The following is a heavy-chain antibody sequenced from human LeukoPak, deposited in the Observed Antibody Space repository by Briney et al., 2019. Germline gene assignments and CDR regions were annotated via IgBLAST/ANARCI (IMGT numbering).Heavy chain of an antibody. D-gene: IGHD3-9*01. J-gene: IGHJ4*02. CDR3: AIYGDVLRYFDWLLY. CDR2: IYSGGAT. V-gene: IGHV3-66*01. Sequence: GGSLRLSCAASGFTVSNNYMRWVRQAPGKGLEWVSLIYSGGATFYADAVKGRFTISRDNSKNTLYLQMNSLRAEDTAVYYCAIYGDVLRYFDWLLYWGQGTLVTVSS. CDR1: GFTVSNNY.